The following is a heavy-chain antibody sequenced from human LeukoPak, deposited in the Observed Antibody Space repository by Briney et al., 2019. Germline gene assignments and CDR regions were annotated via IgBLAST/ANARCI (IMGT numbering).Heavy chain of an antibody. CDR3: ARDFGYYDSSGYQGYFDY. Sequence: GGSLRLSCAASGFTFSSYWMHWVRQAPGKGLVWVSRINSDGSSTNYADSVKGRFTISRDNAKNTLYLQMNSLRAEDTAVYYCARDFGYYDSSGYQGYFDYWGQGTLVTVYS. CDR1: GFTFSSYW. D-gene: IGHD3-22*01. CDR2: INSDGSST. V-gene: IGHV3-74*01. J-gene: IGHJ4*02.